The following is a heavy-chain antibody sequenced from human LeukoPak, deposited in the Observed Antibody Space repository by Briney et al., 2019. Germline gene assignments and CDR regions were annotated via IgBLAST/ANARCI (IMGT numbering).Heavy chain of an antibody. CDR3: VRDINTAFDY. CDR2: ISSSTGII. V-gene: IGHV3-48*04. D-gene: IGHD5-18*01. J-gene: IGHJ4*02. Sequence: GGSLRLSCAASGFTFSRYSMNWVRQAPGKGLEWVSYISSSTGIIYYADSVKGRFTISRDNAKNSLYLQMNSLRAEDTAVYYCVRDINTAFDYWGQGTLVTVSS. CDR1: GFTFSRYS.